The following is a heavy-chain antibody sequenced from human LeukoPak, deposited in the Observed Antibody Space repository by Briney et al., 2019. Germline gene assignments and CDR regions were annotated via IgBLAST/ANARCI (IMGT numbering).Heavy chain of an antibody. V-gene: IGHV3-48*04. J-gene: IGHJ4*02. CDR3: ARVQYSGFDLTGAFDN. CDR1: GFTVSGYS. D-gene: IGHD5-12*01. Sequence: GGSLRLSCAASGFTVSGYSMNWVRQAPGKGLEWVSYISNSGNTMYYADSVKGRFTISRDNAKNSLYLQMNSLRAEDTAVYYCARVQYSGFDLTGAFDNWGQGTLVTVSS. CDR2: ISNSGNTM.